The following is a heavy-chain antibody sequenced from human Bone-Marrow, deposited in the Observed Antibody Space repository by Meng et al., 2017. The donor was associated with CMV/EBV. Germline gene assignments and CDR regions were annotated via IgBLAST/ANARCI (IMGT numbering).Heavy chain of an antibody. V-gene: IGHV3-11*06. J-gene: IGHJ4*02. CDR2: ISSSSSYT. CDR1: GFTFGDYY. D-gene: IGHD6-19*01. Sequence: VQLLESXXGWVKLGGSLRLACAASGFTFGDYYMSWIRQAPGKGLEWVSYISSSSSYTNYADSVKGRFTISRDNAKNSLYLQMNSLRAEDTAVYYCAREGVAVAGPIDYWGQGTLVPVSS. CDR3: AREGVAVAGPIDY.